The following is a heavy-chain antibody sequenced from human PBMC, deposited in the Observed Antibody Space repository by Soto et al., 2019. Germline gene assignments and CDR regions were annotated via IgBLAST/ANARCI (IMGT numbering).Heavy chain of an antibody. CDR3: ARGSYSSSWYYYYGMDV. V-gene: IGHV1-8*01. CDR2: MNPNSGNT. CDR1: GYTFTSYD. Sequence: ASVKVSCKASGYTFTSYDINWVRQATGQGLEWMGWMNPNSGNTGYAQKFQGRVTMTRNTSISTAYMELSSLRSEDTAVYYCARGSYSSSWYYYYGMDVWGQGTTVTV. J-gene: IGHJ6*02. D-gene: IGHD6-13*01.